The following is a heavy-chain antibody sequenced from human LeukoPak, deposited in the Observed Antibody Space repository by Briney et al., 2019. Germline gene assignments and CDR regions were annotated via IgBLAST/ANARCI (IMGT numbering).Heavy chain of an antibody. CDR2: ISGSGGST. V-gene: IGHV3-23*01. CDR1: GFTFTNYA. D-gene: IGHD4-17*01. J-gene: IGHJ3*02. Sequence: GGSLRLSCAASGFTFTNYAMIWVRQAPGKGLEWVSSISGSGGSTYYADSVKGRFTISRDNSKNTLFLQANSLRAEDTAVYYCGKDPNGDYVGAFDMWGQGTMVTVSP. CDR3: GKDPNGDYVGAFDM.